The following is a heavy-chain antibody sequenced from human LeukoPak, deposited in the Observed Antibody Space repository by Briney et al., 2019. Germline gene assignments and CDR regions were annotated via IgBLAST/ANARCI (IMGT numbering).Heavy chain of an antibody. V-gene: IGHV4-34*01. Sequence: SETLSLTCAVYGGSFSGYYWSWIRQPPGKGLEWIGEINHSGSTNYNPSLKSRVTISVDTSKNQFSLRLTSVTAADTAVYYCARGGIGWGTKFDYWGQGTLVTVSS. CDR3: ARGGIGWGTKFDY. CDR1: GGSFSGYY. J-gene: IGHJ4*02. D-gene: IGHD1-1*01. CDR2: INHSGST.